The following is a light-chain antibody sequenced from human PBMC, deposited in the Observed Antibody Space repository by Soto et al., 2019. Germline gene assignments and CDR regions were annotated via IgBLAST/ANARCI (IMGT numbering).Light chain of an antibody. CDR3: QQYNNWPYT. J-gene: IGKJ2*01. V-gene: IGKV3-15*01. Sequence: EIVMTQSPATLSVSPGERATLSCRASQSVSSNLAWYQQKPGQAPRLLIYGASTRATGIPARFSGSGSGTEFTLTISSLQSEDFAVYYCQQYNNWPYTFGQGXXX. CDR2: GAS. CDR1: QSVSSN.